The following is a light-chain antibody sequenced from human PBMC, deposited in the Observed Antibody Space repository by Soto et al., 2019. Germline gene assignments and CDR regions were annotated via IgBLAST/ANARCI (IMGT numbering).Light chain of an antibody. CDR2: SND. CDR1: SSNIGINT. J-gene: IGLJ3*02. Sequence: QAVVTQPPSASGTPGQRVTISCSGGSSNIGINTVNWYQQLPGTAPKLLIYSNDQRPSGVPDRFSGSKSGTSASLAISGLQSEDEADYYCAAWDDYLNGWVFGGGTKLTVL. V-gene: IGLV1-44*01. CDR3: AAWDDYLNGWV.